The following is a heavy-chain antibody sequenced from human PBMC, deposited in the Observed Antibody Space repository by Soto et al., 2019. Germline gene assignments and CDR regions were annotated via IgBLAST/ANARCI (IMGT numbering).Heavy chain of an antibody. Sequence: QVQLVQSGTEVKTPGASVKVPCHASGYTFTNYGINWVRQAPGQGLEWMACISAYNGKTHHAPFVQDRVTMTTDTSTRPAYMELTSLRSDDTSVYYFARGGWNYGPGPFDLWGQGKMVTVSS. CDR3: ARGGWNYGPGPFDL. J-gene: IGHJ3*01. CDR1: GYTFTNYG. D-gene: IGHD1-7*01. V-gene: IGHV1-18*04. CDR2: ISAYNGKT.